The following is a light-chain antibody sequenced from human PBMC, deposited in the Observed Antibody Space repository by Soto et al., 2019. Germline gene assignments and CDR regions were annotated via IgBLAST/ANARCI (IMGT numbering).Light chain of an antibody. CDR2: GAS. V-gene: IGKV3-20*01. J-gene: IGKJ1*01. Sequence: EIVITQSPSTLSLSPGEKATLSCRASQSVSSSYLAWYQQKLGQAPRLLIYGASTRATGIPDRFSGSGSGTDFTLTISRLEPEDFAVYYCQQYANSRTFGQGTKVDIK. CDR1: QSVSSSY. CDR3: QQYANSRT.